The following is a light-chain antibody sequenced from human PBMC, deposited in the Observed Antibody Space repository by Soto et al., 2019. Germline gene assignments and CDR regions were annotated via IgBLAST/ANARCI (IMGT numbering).Light chain of an antibody. V-gene: IGLV2-8*01. CDR2: EVN. Sequence: QSALTQPASVAGSPGQSITISCTGTSSDVGLYNLVSWYQQHPGKAPKFMIYEVNKRSSGVPDRFSGSKSGYTASLTVSGLQTEDEAFYYCSSSAGIYHYLVFGGGTKVTVL. CDR3: SSSAGIYHYLV. J-gene: IGLJ3*02. CDR1: SSDVGLYNL.